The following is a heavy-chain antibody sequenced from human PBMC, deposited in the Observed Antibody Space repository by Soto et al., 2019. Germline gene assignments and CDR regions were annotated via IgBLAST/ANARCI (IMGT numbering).Heavy chain of an antibody. Sequence: GGSLRLSCAASGFTFDDYAMHWVRQAPGKGLEWVSGISWNSGSIGYADSVKGRFTISRDNAKNSLYLQMNSLRAEDTALYYCAKTAREERFLEWLPYYFDYWGQGTLVTVSS. J-gene: IGHJ4*02. D-gene: IGHD3-3*01. V-gene: IGHV3-9*01. CDR1: GFTFDDYA. CDR3: AKTAREERFLEWLPYYFDY. CDR2: ISWNSGSI.